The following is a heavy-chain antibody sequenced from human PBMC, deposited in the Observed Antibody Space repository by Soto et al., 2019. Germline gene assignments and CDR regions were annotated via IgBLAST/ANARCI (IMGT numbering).Heavy chain of an antibody. CDR3: ARFKVVPAAMAYYYCYMDV. V-gene: IGHV4-59*01. J-gene: IGHJ6*03. D-gene: IGHD2-2*01. CDR1: GGSISSYY. CDR2: IYYSGST. Sequence: PSETLSLTCTVSGGSISSYYWSWIRQPPGKGLEWIGYIYYSGSTNYNPSLKSRVTISVDTSKNQFSLKLSSVTAADTAVYYCARFKVVPAAMAYYYCYMDVWGKGTTVTVSS.